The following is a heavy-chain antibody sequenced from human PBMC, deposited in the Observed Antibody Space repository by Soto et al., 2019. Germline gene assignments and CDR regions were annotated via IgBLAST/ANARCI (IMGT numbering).Heavy chain of an antibody. CDR3: ARSPGGYYID. Sequence: EVQLVESGGGLVQPGGSLRLSCADSGFSFSSYWMHSVRHGPGKGRVWVARINTDGSITNYADSVKGRFTISRDNAKNTLYLQINSLRAEDTAVYYCARSPGGYYIDWGQGTMVTVSS. J-gene: IGHJ3*01. D-gene: IGHD3-9*01. CDR2: INTDGSIT. V-gene: IGHV3-74*01. CDR1: GFSFSSYW.